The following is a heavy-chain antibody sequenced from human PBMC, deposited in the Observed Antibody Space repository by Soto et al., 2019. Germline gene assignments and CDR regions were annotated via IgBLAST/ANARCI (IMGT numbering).Heavy chain of an antibody. Sequence: PGGSLRLSCAASGFSFTSYAMIWVRQAPGKGLEWVSAITGSSSNTYYADSVKGRFTISRDNSKDTLYLQMNSLRAEDTAVYYCARDPTLVYYDFWTDYYSHYSHYGMDVWGQGTTVTVSS. CDR2: ITGSSSNT. CDR1: GFSFTSYA. V-gene: IGHV3-23*01. CDR3: ARDPTLVYYDFWTDYYSHYSHYGMDV. J-gene: IGHJ6*02. D-gene: IGHD3-3*01.